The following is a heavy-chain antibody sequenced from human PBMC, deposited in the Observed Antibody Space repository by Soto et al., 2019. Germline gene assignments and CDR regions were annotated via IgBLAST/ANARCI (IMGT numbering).Heavy chain of an antibody. CDR1: GGSISSYY. Sequence: SETLSLTCTVSGGSISSYYWSWIRQPPGKGLEWIGYIYYSGSTNYNPSLKSRATISVDTSKNQFSLKLSSVTAADTAVYYCARDLANSSPYYFDYWGQGTLVTVSS. CDR3: ARDLANSSPYYFDY. D-gene: IGHD4-4*01. V-gene: IGHV4-59*01. J-gene: IGHJ4*02. CDR2: IYYSGST.